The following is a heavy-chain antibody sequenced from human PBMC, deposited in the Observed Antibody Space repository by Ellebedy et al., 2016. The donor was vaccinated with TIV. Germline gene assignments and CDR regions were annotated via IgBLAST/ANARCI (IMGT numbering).Heavy chain of an antibody. D-gene: IGHD4-17*01. J-gene: IGHJ4*02. CDR1: GYTLTELS. CDR3: ATSDYGDYGGGYYFDY. Sequence: AASVKVSCKVSGYTLTELSMHWVRQAPGKGLEWMGGYDPEDGETIYAQKFQGRVTMTEDTSTDTAYMELSSLRSEDTSVYYCATSDYGDYGGGYYFDYWGQGTLVTVSS. V-gene: IGHV1-24*01. CDR2: YDPEDGET.